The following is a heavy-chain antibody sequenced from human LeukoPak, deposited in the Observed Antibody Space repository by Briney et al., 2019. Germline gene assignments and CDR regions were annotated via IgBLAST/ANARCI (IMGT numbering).Heavy chain of an antibody. D-gene: IGHD4-17*01. Sequence: GGSLRLSCAASGFTFSTHGMHWVRQAPGKGLEWVAVTSYDGSDNYYADSVKGRFTISRDNSKTTLYLQMSGLRPEDTAVYWCAKDNRADYGDYYMDVWGKGTTVTVSS. CDR1: GFTFSTHG. CDR2: TSYDGSDN. J-gene: IGHJ6*03. CDR3: AKDNRADYGDYYMDV. V-gene: IGHV3-30*18.